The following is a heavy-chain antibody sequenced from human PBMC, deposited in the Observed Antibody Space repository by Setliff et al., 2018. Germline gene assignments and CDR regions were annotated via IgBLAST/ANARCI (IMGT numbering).Heavy chain of an antibody. CDR1: GFTFGSYW. Sequence: GGSLRLSCAASGFTFGSYWMTWVRQAPEKGLEWVANIHQDGSERHYVDSVKGRFTISRDNSKNTLYLQMNSLRAEDTALYYCASSSGGNYEAYFDYWGQGTLVTVSS. CDR2: IHQDGSER. D-gene: IGHD2-15*01. V-gene: IGHV3-7*01. J-gene: IGHJ4*02. CDR3: ASSSGGNYEAYFDY.